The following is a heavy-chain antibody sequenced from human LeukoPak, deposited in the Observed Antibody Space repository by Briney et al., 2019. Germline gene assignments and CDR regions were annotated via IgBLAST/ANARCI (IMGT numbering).Heavy chain of an antibody. CDR1: GGSISSHF. CDR2: IYYSGST. V-gene: IGHV4-59*08. D-gene: IGHD3-22*01. Sequence: PWETLPLTCTVSGGSISSHFWGWIRQPPGKGLEWIGYIYYSGSTNYNPSLKSRVTISIDTSKNQFSLKLSSVTAADTAVYYCARRDAYDSSCTLFDYWGQGTLVTVSS. J-gene: IGHJ4*02. CDR3: ARRDAYDSSCTLFDY.